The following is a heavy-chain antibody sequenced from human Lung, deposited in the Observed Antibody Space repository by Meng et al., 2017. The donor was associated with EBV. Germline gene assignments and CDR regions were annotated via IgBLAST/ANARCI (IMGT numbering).Heavy chain of an antibody. CDR2: IFHSGST. D-gene: IGHD3-22*01. CDR1: GGSISSSNW. J-gene: IGHJ4*02. V-gene: IGHV4-4*02. Sequence: QDLVPGLVKPSGTLSLTCAVSGGSISSSNWWSWVRQPPGKELEWIGEIFHSGSTNYSPSLKSRVTMSIDESKNKFSLRLNSVTAADTAVYYCARSTTLRYYRDSGGYPFDRWGRGTLVTVSS. CDR3: ARSTTLRYYRDSGGYPFDR.